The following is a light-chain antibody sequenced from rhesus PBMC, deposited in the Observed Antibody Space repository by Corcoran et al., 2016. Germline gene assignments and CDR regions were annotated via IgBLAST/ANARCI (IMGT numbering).Light chain of an antibody. CDR2: KAS. CDR1: ENDNNY. V-gene: IGKV1-74*01. CDR3: QHNYGTPLT. J-gene: IGKJ4*01. Sequence: DIQMTQSPSSLSASVGDRVTITCRTSENDNNYLNWYQQKPGKAHKLLTYKASTLQSGVPSRFSGSGSGTDYTFTISSLQSEDVATYYCQHNYGTPLTFGGGAKVEIK.